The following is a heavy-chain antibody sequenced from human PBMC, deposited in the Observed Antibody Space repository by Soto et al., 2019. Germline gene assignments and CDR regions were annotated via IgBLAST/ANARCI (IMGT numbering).Heavy chain of an antibody. V-gene: IGHV3-66*01. CDR3: VRGASGRYPNTLDS. CDR2: IYSGGDT. Sequence: EVQLLESGGGLVQPGGSLRLSCAAAGFTVSNNFIHWVRQAPGKGLQWLSVIYSGGDTYYPDSVRGRFTISRDTSRNTIYLQFNSLRVEDTAVYSCVRGASGRYPNTLDSWGQGTLVTVSS. D-gene: IGHD1-26*01. CDR1: GFTVSNNF. J-gene: IGHJ4*02.